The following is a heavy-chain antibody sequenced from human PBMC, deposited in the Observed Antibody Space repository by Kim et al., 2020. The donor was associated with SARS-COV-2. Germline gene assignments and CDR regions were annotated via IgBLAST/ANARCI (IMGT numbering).Heavy chain of an antibody. CDR2: INHSGST. Sequence: SETLSLTCAVYGGSFSGYYWSWIRQPPGKGLEWIGEINHSGSTNYNPSLKSRVTISVDTSKNQFSLKLSSVTAADTAVYYCARAPDYGDGWFDPWGQGTLVTVSS. CDR3: ARAPDYGDGWFDP. V-gene: IGHV4-34*01. D-gene: IGHD4-17*01. CDR1: GGSFSGYY. J-gene: IGHJ5*02.